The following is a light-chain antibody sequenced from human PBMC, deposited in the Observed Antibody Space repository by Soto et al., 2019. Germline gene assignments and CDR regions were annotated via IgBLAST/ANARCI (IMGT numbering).Light chain of an antibody. CDR2: DVS. CDR3: GSYAGTYTV. V-gene: IGLV2-11*01. J-gene: IGLJ2*01. CDR1: SSDVGGYNY. Sequence: QSVLTQPRSVSGSPGQSVTISCTGASSDVGGYNYVSWYQHHPGKAPKLMIYDVSKRPSGVPDRFSGSKSGNTASLTISGLQAEDEADYYCGSYAGTYTVFGGGTKLTVL.